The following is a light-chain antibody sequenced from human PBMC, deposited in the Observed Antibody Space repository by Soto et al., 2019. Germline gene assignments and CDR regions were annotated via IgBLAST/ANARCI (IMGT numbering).Light chain of an antibody. CDR1: QRISSY. V-gene: IGKV1-39*01. Sequence: DILMTQSPSSLSASVGDRVTITCRASQRISSYLNWYQQKPGKAPNLLIWDASTLQSGVPSRFSGSGSGTDLTLTISSLQPGDFATYYCQQTYTPPRTFGQGTRWISN. CDR2: DAS. J-gene: IGKJ1*01. CDR3: QQTYTPPRT.